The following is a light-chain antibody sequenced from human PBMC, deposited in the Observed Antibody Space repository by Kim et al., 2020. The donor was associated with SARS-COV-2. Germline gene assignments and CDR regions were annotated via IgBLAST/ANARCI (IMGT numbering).Light chain of an antibody. J-gene: IGLJ2*01. CDR3: NSRDSNDNVV. Sequence: VALGHTFSITCQGDSLRSYYATWYQQKPGQAPILVIYGKNNRPSGIPDRFSGSSSGNTASLTITGTQAGDEADYYCNSRDSNDNVVFGGGTQLTVL. CDR1: SLRSYY. CDR2: GKN. V-gene: IGLV3-19*01.